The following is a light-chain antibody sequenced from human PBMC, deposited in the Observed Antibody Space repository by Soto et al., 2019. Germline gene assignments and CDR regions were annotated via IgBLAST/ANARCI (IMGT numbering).Light chain of an antibody. J-gene: IGKJ4*01. Sequence: EIVMTHSPATLSLSPGEIATLSCRASQSVSSSYLAWYQQKPGQAPRLLIYGASSRATGIPDRFSGSGSGTDFTLTISRLEPEDFAVYYCQQFSSYPLTFGGGTKVDIK. CDR1: QSVSSSY. CDR3: QQFSSYPLT. V-gene: IGKV3-20*01. CDR2: GAS.